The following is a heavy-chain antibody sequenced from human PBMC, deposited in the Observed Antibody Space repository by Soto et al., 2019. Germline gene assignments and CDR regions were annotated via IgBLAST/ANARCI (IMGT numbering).Heavy chain of an antibody. CDR2: FDPEDGET. CDR3: AADNTAMVTSFDY. Sequence: ASVKVSCKVSGYTLTELSMHWVRQAPGKGLEWMGGFDPEDGETIYAQKFQGRVTMTEDTSTDTAYMGLSSLRSEDTAVYYCAADNTAMVTSFDYWGQGTLVTVSS. V-gene: IGHV1-24*01. CDR1: GYTLTELS. J-gene: IGHJ4*02. D-gene: IGHD5-18*01.